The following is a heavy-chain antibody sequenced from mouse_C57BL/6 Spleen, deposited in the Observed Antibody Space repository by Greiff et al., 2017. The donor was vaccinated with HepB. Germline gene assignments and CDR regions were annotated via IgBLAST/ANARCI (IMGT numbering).Heavy chain of an antibody. V-gene: IGHV1-4*01. CDR3: ARKSTRASY. J-gene: IGHJ2*01. CDR1: GYTFTSYT. D-gene: IGHD3-1*01. CDR2: INPSSGYT. Sequence: VQLQQSGAELVKPGASVKKSCKASGYTFTSYTMHWVKQRPGQGLEWIGYINPSSGYTKYNQKFKDKATLTADKSSSTAYMQLSSLTSEDSAVYYCARKSTRASYWGQGTTLTVSS.